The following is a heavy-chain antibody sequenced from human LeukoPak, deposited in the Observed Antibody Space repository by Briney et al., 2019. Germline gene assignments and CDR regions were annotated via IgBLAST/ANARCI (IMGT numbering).Heavy chain of an antibody. CDR1: GYIFTDYY. Sequence: ASVKVSCKASGYIFTDYYIHWVRQAPGQGLEWMGWINPNSGGTKYAQKFQGRVTMTRDTSISTAYMELSGLRSADTAIYYCARDRLSPPGKYIYGYGALDYWGQGILVTVSS. CDR2: INPNSGGT. J-gene: IGHJ4*02. D-gene: IGHD5-18*01. CDR3: ARDRLSPPGKYIYGYGALDY. V-gene: IGHV1-2*02.